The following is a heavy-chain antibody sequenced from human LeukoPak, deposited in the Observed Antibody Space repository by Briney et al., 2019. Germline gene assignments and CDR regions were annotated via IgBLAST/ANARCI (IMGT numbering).Heavy chain of an antibody. V-gene: IGHV3-21*01. CDR1: GFTFSSYS. J-gene: IGHJ5*02. CDR3: AMTTTVVPFDWFDP. Sequence: PGGSLRLSCAASGFTFSSYSMNWVRQAPGKGLEWVSSISSSSSYIYYADSVKGRFTISRDNAKNSLYLQMNSLRAEDTAVYYCAMTTTVVPFDWFDPWGQGTLVTVSS. CDR2: ISSSSSYI. D-gene: IGHD4-23*01.